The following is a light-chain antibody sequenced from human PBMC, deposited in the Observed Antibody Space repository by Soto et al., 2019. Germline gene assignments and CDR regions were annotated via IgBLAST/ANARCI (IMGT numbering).Light chain of an antibody. V-gene: IGKV3-20*01. CDR2: DAS. CDR3: QQYGTIPFT. Sequence: EIVLTQPPGTLSLSPGERATLSCRASQSVSSSYLAWYQQKPGQAPRLLIYDASIRATGIPDRFSGSGSGTDFTLTISRLAPEDFAVYYCQQYGTIPFTFGPGTKVDI. CDR1: QSVSSSY. J-gene: IGKJ3*01.